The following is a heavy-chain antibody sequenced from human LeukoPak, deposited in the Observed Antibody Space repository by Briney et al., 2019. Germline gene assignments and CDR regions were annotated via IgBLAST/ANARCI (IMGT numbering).Heavy chain of an antibody. J-gene: IGHJ4*02. CDR1: GSTFTDYN. D-gene: IGHD7-27*01. CDR2: INPKSGVT. CDR3: APSPNWPFFYLDY. V-gene: IGHV1-2*07. Sequence: ASVTLSCNVYGSTFTDYNMHCVRQAPGHGLEWIGWINPKSGVTNYVHNLQGRATLTRDTSTNTAYMDRSWMSADDTCVYFCAPSPNWPFFYLDYWGQGTLVTVSS.